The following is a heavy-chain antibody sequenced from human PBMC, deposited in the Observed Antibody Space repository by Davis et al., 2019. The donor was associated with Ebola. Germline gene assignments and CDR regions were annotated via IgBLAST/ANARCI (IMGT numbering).Heavy chain of an antibody. CDR2: IIPMFGIT. D-gene: IGHD1-1*01. V-gene: IGHV1-69*13. CDR1: GGTFSSYA. CDR3: ARDGLEPAFDY. Sequence: SVKVSCKASGGTFSSYAISWVRQAPGQGLEWLGGIIPMFGITIYAQKFQARVTITADESTSTVYMELSSLRSEDTAVYFCARDGLEPAFDYWGQGTLVTVSS. J-gene: IGHJ4*02.